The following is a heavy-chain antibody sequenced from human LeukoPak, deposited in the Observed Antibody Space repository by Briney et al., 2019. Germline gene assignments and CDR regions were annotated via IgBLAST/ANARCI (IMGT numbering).Heavy chain of an antibody. CDR3: ARGYSSSSLYYYYMDV. CDR1: GGSISSGSYY. D-gene: IGHD6-13*01. J-gene: IGHJ6*03. V-gene: IGHV4-61*02. CDR2: IYTSGST. Sequence: SETLSLTCTVSGGSISSGSYYWSWIRQPAGKGLEWIGRIYTSGSTNYNPSLKSRVTISVDTSKNQFSLKLSSVTAADTAVYYCARGYSSSSLYYYYMDVWGKGTTVTISS.